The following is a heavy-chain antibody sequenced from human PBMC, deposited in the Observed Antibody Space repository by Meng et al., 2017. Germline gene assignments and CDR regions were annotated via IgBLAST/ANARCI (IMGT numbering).Heavy chain of an antibody. CDR2: INAGNGNT. CDR1: GYTFNSYA. Sequence: VQSVQLWSVLKQPGASVKVYCKASGYTFNSYAMNWVRQAPGQRLEWMGWINAGNGNTKYSQKFQGRVTITRDTSASTAYMELSSLRSEDTAVYYCARSHVLLWFGEDLDYWGQGTLVTVSS. CDR3: ARSHVLLWFGEDLDY. V-gene: IGHV1-3*01. D-gene: IGHD3-10*01. J-gene: IGHJ4*02.